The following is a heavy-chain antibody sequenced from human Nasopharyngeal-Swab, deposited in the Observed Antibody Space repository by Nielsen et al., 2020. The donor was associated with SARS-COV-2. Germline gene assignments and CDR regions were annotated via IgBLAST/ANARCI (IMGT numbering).Heavy chain of an antibody. CDR1: GFTLGNYW. J-gene: IGHJ6*03. V-gene: IGHV3-7*01. CDR2: INQDGSEK. Sequence: GGSLRLSCAASGFTLGNYWMSGVRKAPGKGLEWVANINQDGSEKYYLDSVEGRFTISRDNPKNSLYLQINSLRAEDTALYFCARDGYSYDFSSYYMDVWGKGTTVTVS. CDR3: ARDGYSYDFSSYYMDV. D-gene: IGHD5-18*01.